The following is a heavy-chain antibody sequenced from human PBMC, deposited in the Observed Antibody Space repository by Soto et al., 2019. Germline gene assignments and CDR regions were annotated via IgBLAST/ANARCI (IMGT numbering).Heavy chain of an antibody. Sequence: ASVKVSCKASGCTFSSYAISWVRQAPGQGLEWMGGIIPIFGTANYAQKFQGRVTITADESTSTAYMELSSLRSEDTAVYYCAREYSSPNWFDPWGQGTLVTVSS. D-gene: IGHD6-13*01. CDR2: IIPIFGTA. CDR1: GCTFSSYA. J-gene: IGHJ5*02. CDR3: AREYSSPNWFDP. V-gene: IGHV1-69*13.